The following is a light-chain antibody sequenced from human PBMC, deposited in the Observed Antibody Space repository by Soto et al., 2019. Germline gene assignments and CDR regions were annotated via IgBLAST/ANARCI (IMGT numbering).Light chain of an antibody. CDR3: CSYAATNTFV. J-gene: IGLJ1*01. Sequence: QSALTQPRSVSGSPGQSVTISCTGTSSDIGDYHYVSWYQQHPGKAPQLMIYDVTKRPSGVPDRFSGSKSGSTASLTISGLQADDKADYYCCSYAATNTFVFGTGTKLTVL. CDR1: SSDIGDYHY. V-gene: IGLV2-11*01. CDR2: DVT.